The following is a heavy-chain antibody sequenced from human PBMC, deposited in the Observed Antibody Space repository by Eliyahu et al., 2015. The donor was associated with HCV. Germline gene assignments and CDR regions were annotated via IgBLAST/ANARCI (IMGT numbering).Heavy chain of an antibody. V-gene: IGHV3-7*01. CDR3: ARGRGIAATDYGGDFDY. J-gene: IGHJ4*02. CDR1: EFTFGSYW. D-gene: IGHD6-13*01. Sequence: EVQLVESGGGLVQPGGSLRLSCAAFEFTFGSYWMXWVRQAPGKGLEWVANIKQDGGEKYCVDSVKGRFTISRDNAKNSLYLQMNSLRADDTAVYYCARGRGIAATDYGGDFDYWGQGTLVTVSS. CDR2: IKQDGGEK.